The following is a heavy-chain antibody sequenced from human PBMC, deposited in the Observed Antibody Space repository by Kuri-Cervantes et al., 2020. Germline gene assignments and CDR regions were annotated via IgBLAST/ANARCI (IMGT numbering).Heavy chain of an antibody. Sequence: GESLKISCAASGFTFSDYYMSWIRQAPGKGLEWVSYISSSGSTIYYADSVKGRFTISRDNAKNSLDLQMNSLRAEDTAVYYCARGTPAGCSSGWYGPYYYGMDVWGQGTTVTVSS. CDR3: ARGTPAGCSSGWYGPYYYGMDV. CDR1: GFTFSDYY. V-gene: IGHV3-11*01. J-gene: IGHJ6*02. D-gene: IGHD6-19*01. CDR2: ISSSGSTI.